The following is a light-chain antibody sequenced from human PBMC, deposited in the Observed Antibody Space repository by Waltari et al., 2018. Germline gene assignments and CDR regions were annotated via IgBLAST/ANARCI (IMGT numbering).Light chain of an antibody. V-gene: IGLV3-19*01. CDR2: GRN. J-gene: IGLJ2*01. Sequence: SSELTQDTAVSVALGQTVRITCLGDSLRSYYAAWYQQKPGQAPLLVVYGRNNRPSGIPDRFSGSNSGSTASLTITGALAEDEADYYCSSRDNSYNHLVVFGGGTKLTVL. CDR1: SLRSYY. CDR3: SSRDNSYNHLVV.